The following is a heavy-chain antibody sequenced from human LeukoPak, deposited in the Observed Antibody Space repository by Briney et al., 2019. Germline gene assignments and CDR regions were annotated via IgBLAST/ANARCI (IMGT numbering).Heavy chain of an antibody. J-gene: IGHJ6*03. Sequence: GGSLRLSCETSGFSFSNFGMHWVRQAPGKGLEWVAFIRHTGSNKYYAESVKGRFTISRDNSKNTLDLQMSSLRAEDTAVYYCAKGSFYCTSKSCPQYYYYMDVWGRGTTVTVSS. CDR2: IRHTGSNK. CDR3: AKGSFYCTSKSCPQYYYYMDV. D-gene: IGHD2-2*01. V-gene: IGHV3-30*02. CDR1: GFSFSNFG.